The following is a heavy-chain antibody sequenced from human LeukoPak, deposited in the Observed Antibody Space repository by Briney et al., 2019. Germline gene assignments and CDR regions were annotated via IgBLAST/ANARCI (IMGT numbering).Heavy chain of an antibody. V-gene: IGHV4-59*08. CDR1: GGSISSSY. J-gene: IGHJ5*02. CDR2: IYYSGIT. Sequence: PSETLSLTCTVPGGSISSSYWSWIRQPPGKGLEWIGYIYYSGITNYNPSLKTRVAISVDTSKNQFSLKLSSVTAADSAVYYCARLPTSWFDPWGQGTLVTVSS. CDR3: ARLPTSWFDP.